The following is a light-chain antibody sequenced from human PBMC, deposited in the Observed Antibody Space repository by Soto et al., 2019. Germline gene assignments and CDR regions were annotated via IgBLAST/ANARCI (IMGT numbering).Light chain of an antibody. V-gene: IGKV2-28*01. CDR1: QSLLYSNGYNY. Sequence: EIVLTQSPLSLPVNPGEPASISCRSSQSLLYSNGYNYLVWYLQRPGQSPQLLIYLGFNRASWVPDRFSGSGSGTDFTLKISRVEAEDVGVYYCMQALQTPPTFGGGTKVEIK. J-gene: IGKJ4*01. CDR3: MQALQTPPT. CDR2: LGF.